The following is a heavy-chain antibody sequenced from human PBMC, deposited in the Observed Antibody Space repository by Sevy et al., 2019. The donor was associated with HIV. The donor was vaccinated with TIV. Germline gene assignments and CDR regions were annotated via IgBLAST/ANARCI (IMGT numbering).Heavy chain of an antibody. CDR1: GFTLSMIY. CDR3: TTVGFPHWGSEAFDI. V-gene: IGHV3-15*01. D-gene: IGHD3-16*01. CDR2: MKSKIDGRTT. J-gene: IGHJ3*02. Sequence: GGSLRLSCAASGFTLSMIYMNWVRQSPGKGLEWVGRMKSKIDGRTTDYAAPVKDRFTMSRDDSKNTLYLQMNSLEADDTAVYYCTTVGFPHWGSEAFDIWGQGTMVTVSS.